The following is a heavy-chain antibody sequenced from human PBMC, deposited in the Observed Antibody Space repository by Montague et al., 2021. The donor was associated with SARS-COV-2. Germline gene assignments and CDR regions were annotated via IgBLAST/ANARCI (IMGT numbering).Heavy chain of an antibody. D-gene: IGHD3-22*01. CDR1: GGSLNNYF. Sequence: SETLSLTCTVSGGSLNNYFWSWIRQFPGKGLERVGYISDCGSTKYNPSLQSRVTISVDTARNPFSLKLLSVTAADTAFYYCARVDSSGPGEYWGQGILVSVSS. J-gene: IGHJ4*02. V-gene: IGHV4-59*08. CDR3: ARVDSSGPGEY. CDR2: ISDCGST.